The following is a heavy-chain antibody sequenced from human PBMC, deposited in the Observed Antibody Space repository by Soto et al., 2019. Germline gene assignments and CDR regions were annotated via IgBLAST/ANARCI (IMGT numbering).Heavy chain of an antibody. J-gene: IGHJ3*01. V-gene: IGHV3-23*01. CDR3: AKDTVGGYSFWSGYYSDGLDV. CDR1: GFTFDSYA. CDR2: ISGSADGT. D-gene: IGHD3-3*01. Sequence: EVTLLESGGGLAQPGGSLRLSCVGSGFTFDSYAISWVRQAPGERLQWIASISGSADGTDYAHSVRGRFTISRDNAKKTVHLQMDRLRVEDTAVYFCAKDTVGGYSFWSGYYSDGLDVWGQGTLVTVS.